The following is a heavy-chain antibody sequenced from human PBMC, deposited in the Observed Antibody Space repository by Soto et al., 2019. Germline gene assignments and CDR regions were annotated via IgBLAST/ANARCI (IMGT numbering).Heavy chain of an antibody. J-gene: IGHJ4*02. CDR2: IYPGDSDT. D-gene: IGHD3-9*01. CDR3: ARLTFNHDVFVLAY. Sequence: GESLKISCQRSGYKFTNYWIGWVRQMPGKGLEWMGIIYPGDSDTMYSPSFQGQITVSTDKSISTAYLQWSSLQASDTAMYYCARLTFNHDVFVLAYWGQGTLVTLSS. CDR1: GYKFTNYW. V-gene: IGHV5-51*01.